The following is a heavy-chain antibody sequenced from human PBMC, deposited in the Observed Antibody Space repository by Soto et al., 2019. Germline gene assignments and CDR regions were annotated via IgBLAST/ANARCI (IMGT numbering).Heavy chain of an antibody. J-gene: IGHJ4*02. V-gene: IGHV4-30-2*01. Sequence: TLSLTCTVSGDSSSSGGYSWSWIRQPPGKGLEWIGYIYHSGSTSYNPSLKSRVTISVDGSKNQFSLKMNSVTAADTAVYYCARGSIEYFDYWGQGTLVTGSS. CDR1: GDSSSSGGYS. CDR2: IYHSGST. CDR3: ARGSIEYFDY. D-gene: IGHD2-2*01.